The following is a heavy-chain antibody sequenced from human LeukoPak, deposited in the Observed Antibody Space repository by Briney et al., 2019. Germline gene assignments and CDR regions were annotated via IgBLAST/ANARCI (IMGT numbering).Heavy chain of an antibody. Sequence: GGSLRLSSAASGFTFSSYWMHWVRQTPGKGLVWVSRIKSDGSTIYADSVKGRFTISRDNARNTLYLQMNSLRVEDTAMYYCARAVTYFYGSVTYDWFDPWGQGTPVTVSS. D-gene: IGHD3-10*01. CDR1: GFTFSSYW. CDR2: IKSDGST. J-gene: IGHJ5*02. V-gene: IGHV3-74*01. CDR3: ARAVTYFYGSVTYDWFDP.